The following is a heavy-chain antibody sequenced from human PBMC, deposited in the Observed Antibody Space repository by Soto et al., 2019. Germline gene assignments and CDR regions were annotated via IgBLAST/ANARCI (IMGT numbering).Heavy chain of an antibody. V-gene: IGHV4-39*01. CDR1: GGSISSSSYY. Sequence: QLQLQESGPGLVKPSETLSLTRTVSGGSISSSSYYWGWIRQPPGKGLEWIGSIYYSGSTYYNPSLKSRVTISVDTSKNQFSLKLSSVTAADTAVYYCARPDTAIPRWFDPWGQGTLVTVSS. CDR2: IYYSGST. D-gene: IGHD5-18*01. CDR3: ARPDTAIPRWFDP. J-gene: IGHJ5*02.